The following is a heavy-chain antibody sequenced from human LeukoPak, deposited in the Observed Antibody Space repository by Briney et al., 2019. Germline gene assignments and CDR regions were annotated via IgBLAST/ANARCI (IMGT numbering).Heavy chain of an antibody. CDR1: GGSISSTNW. V-gene: IGHV4-4*02. J-gene: IGHJ4*02. D-gene: IGHD6-6*01. CDR2: VDHSGST. Sequence: PSGTLSLTCAVSGGSISSTNWWSWVRQPPGKGLEWIGEVDHSGSTKYNPALKSRVTISVDKSKNQFSLRLSSVTAADTAVYYCAREGTIASRGYFDYWGQGTLVTVSS. CDR3: AREGTIASRGYFDY.